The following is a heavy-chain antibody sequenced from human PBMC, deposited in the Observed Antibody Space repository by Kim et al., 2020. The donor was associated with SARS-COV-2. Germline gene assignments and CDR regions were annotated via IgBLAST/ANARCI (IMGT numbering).Heavy chain of an antibody. V-gene: IGHV1-46*01. CDR2: INPSGGTT. J-gene: IGHJ3*02. CDR1: AYTFTAYQ. CDR3: ANGFDI. Sequence: ASVKVSCKASAYTFTAYQIHWVRQAPGQGLEWMGMINPSGGTTSYAQKFQSRVTMTRDTSTNTVYMELSSLRSDGTAVYYCANGFDIWGQGTMVTVSS.